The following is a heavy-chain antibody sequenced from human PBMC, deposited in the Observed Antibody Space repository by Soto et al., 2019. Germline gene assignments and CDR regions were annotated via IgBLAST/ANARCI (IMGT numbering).Heavy chain of an antibody. J-gene: IGHJ6*01. D-gene: IGHD2-21*02. CDR1: GFTFSMYS. V-gene: IGHV3-7*03. CDR3: XRDHLILPAHDFFYGSDV. CDR2: IPQDGVDG. Sequence: GGSLRLSCEVSGFTFSMYSMSWVRQSPGKGLEWVAKIPQDGVDGHYADSVKGRFIISRDNDKNSLHLQLNNLRAEDTAVYYCXRDHLILPAHDFFYGSDVWGRGVTVTVSS.